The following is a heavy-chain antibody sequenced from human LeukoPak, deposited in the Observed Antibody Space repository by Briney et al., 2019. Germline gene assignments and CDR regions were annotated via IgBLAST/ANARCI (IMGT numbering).Heavy chain of an antibody. D-gene: IGHD2-15*01. V-gene: IGHV4-34*01. J-gene: IGHJ5*02. CDR3: ARHRCSGGSCYPMNWFDP. CDR1: GGSFSGTY. CDR2: FNHSGST. Sequence: SETLSLTCAVYGGSFSGTYWGWIRQPPGKGLEWIGEFNHSGSTNYNPSLKSRATISVDTSKNQFSLKLSSVTAADTAVYYCARHRCSGGSCYPMNWFDPWGQGTLVTVSS.